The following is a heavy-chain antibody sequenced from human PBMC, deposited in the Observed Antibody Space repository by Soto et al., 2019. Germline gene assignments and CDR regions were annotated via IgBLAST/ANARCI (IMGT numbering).Heavy chain of an antibody. CDR2: IYYSGST. Sequence: PWETLSLTCTVSGCSISSSSYYWGWIRQPPGKGLEWIGSIYYSGSTYYNPSLKSRVTISVDTSKNQFSLKLSSVTAADTAVYYCARQPAYYYDSSGYYLDYWGQGTLVTVSS. D-gene: IGHD3-22*01. J-gene: IGHJ4*02. CDR3: ARQPAYYYDSSGYYLDY. CDR1: GCSISSSSYY. V-gene: IGHV4-39*01.